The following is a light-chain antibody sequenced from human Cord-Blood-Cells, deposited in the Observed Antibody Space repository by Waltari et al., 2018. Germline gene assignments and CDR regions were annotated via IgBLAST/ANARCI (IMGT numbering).Light chain of an antibody. CDR1: QGIRND. J-gene: IGKJ4*01. CDR2: AAS. CDR3: LQDYNYPLT. Sequence: AIQMTQSPSSLSASVGDRVTITCRASQGIRNDLGWYQQKPGKAPKLLIYAASSLQSGVPARFSGSGSGTDFTLTISSLQPEDFAAYYCLQDYNYPLTFGGGTKVEIK. V-gene: IGKV1-6*01.